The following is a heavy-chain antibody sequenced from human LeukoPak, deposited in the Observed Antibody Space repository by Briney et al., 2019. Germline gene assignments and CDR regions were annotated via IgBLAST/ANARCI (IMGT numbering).Heavy chain of an antibody. J-gene: IGHJ4*02. CDR2: INWNGGST. Sequence: GGSLRLSCAASGFTFDDYGMSWVRQAPGKGLEWVSGINWNGGSTGYADSVKGRFTISRDNSKNTLYLQMNSLRAEDTAVYYCARAIVGATKGAYWGQGTLVTVSS. CDR3: ARAIVGATKGAY. V-gene: IGHV3-20*04. CDR1: GFTFDDYG. D-gene: IGHD1-26*01.